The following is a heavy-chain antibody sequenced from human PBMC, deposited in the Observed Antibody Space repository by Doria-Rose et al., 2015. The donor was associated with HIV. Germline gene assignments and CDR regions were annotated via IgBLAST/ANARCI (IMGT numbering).Heavy chain of an antibody. CDR3: ARIKSSRWYHKYYFDF. CDR1: GVSLSSPGMG. Sequence: QTTLKESGPVLVKPTETLTLTCTVSGVSLSSPGMGVSWIRQPPGKALEWLANIFSYDERSYKSSLRSRLTISSGTAKSQVVLTMTDMDPVDTATYYCARIKSSRWYHKYYFDFWGQGTLVIVSA. V-gene: IGHV2-26*01. CDR2: IFSYDER. D-gene: IGHD6-13*01. J-gene: IGHJ4*02.